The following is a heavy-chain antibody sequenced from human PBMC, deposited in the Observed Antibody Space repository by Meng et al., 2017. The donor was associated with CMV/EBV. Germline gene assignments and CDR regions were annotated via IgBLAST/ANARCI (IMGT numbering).Heavy chain of an antibody. CDR3: ARGDSSVYYYYYYGMDV. Sequence: GESLKISCAASGFTFSSYAMHWVRQAPGKGLEWVAVISYDGSNKYYADSVKGRFTISRGNSKNTLYLQMNSLRAEDTAVYYCARGDSSVYYYYYYGMDVWGQGTTVTVSS. CDR2: ISYDGSNK. V-gene: IGHV3-30*04. J-gene: IGHJ6*02. D-gene: IGHD6-25*01. CDR1: GFTFSSYA.